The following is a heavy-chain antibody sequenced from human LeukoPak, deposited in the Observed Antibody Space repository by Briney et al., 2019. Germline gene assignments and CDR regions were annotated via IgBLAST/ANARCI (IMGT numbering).Heavy chain of an antibody. J-gene: IGHJ4*02. V-gene: IGHV1-24*01. Sequence: ASVKVSCKVSGYTLTELSMHWVRQAPGKGLEWMGGFDPEDGETIYAQKFQGRVTMTEDTSTDTAYMELSSLRSEDTAVYYCATAPPQPDSSGFFALNWGQGALVTVSS. CDR3: ATAPPQPDSSGFFALN. CDR1: GYTLTELS. CDR2: FDPEDGET. D-gene: IGHD3-22*01.